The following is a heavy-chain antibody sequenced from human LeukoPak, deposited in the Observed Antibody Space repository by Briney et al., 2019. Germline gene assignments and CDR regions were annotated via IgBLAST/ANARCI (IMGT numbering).Heavy chain of an antibody. CDR2: IYPGDSDA. Sequence: GESLNLSCKGSGYSLSLHWIAWARQMSGKGLEWMGNIYPGDSDARYSPSLQGQVTISADKSISTAYLQWSSLKASDTAMYYCARAGRDAYNEDAFDIWGQGTMVTVSS. J-gene: IGHJ3*02. CDR1: GYSLSLHW. D-gene: IGHD5-24*01. CDR3: ARAGRDAYNEDAFDI. V-gene: IGHV5-51*01.